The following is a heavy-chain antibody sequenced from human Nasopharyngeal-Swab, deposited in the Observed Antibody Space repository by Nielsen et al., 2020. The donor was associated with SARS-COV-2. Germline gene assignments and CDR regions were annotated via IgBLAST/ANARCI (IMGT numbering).Heavy chain of an antibody. J-gene: IGHJ4*02. V-gene: IGHV1-58*01. CDR3: AARALTDDYFDY. D-gene: IGHD2-21*02. Sequence: SVKVSCKASGFTFTSSAVQWVRQARGQRLEWMGWIDVGEGNTNYAQRFQERVTITRDMSTSTAYMELSSLTSEDTAVYYCAARALTDDYFDYWGQGTLVTVSS. CDR2: IDVGEGNT. CDR1: GFTFTSSA.